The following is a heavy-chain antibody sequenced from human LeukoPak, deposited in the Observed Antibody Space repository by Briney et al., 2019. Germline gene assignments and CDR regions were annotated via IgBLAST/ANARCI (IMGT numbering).Heavy chain of an antibody. V-gene: IGHV1-18*01. CDR3: ARNSSGWYGYFDL. Sequence: ASVKVSCKASGYIFTSHGLSWVRQAPGQGLEWMGWINIYKGNTNYAQKLQGRVTMTTDTSTSTAYMELRSLRSDDTAVYYCARNSSGWYGYFDLWGRGTLVTASS. D-gene: IGHD6-25*01. CDR1: GYIFTSHG. CDR2: INIYKGNT. J-gene: IGHJ2*01.